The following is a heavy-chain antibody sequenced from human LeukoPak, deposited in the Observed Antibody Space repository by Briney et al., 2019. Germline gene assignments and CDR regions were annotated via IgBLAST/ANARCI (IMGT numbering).Heavy chain of an antibody. D-gene: IGHD6-19*01. J-gene: IGHJ4*02. CDR1: GFTFSSYA. CDR3: ARGVSGWYYYFDY. V-gene: IGHV3-30-3*01. Sequence: GGSLRLSCAASGFTFSSYAMHWVRQAPGKGLEWVAVISYDGSNKYYADSVKGRFTISRDNSKNTLYLQMNSLRAEDTAVYYCARGVSGWYYYFDYWGQGTLVTVSS. CDR2: ISYDGSNK.